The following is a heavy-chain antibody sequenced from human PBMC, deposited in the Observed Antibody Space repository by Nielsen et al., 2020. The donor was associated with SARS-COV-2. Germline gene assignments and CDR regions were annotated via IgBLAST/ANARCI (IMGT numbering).Heavy chain of an antibody. D-gene: IGHD7-27*01. CDR2: ISAYNGNT. J-gene: IGHJ3*02. CDR3: ASAPGATDAFDI. CDR1: GYTFTSYG. V-gene: IGHV1-18*01. Sequence: ASVQVSCNASGYTFTSYGISWVRQAPGQGLEWMGWISAYNGNTNYAQKLQGRVTMTTDTSTSTAYMALRSLRSDDTAVYYCASAPGATDAFDIWGQGTMVTVSS.